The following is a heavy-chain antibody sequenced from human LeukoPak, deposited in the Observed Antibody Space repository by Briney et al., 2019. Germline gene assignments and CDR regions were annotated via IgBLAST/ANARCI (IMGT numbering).Heavy chain of an antibody. Sequence: SETLSLTCTVSRGSISSSSYYWGWIRQPAGKGLQWIGSIYYSGSTYYNPSLKSRVTISVDTSKNQFSLKLSSVTAADTAVYYCATSGRVPYCGGDCFSAWFDPWGQGTLVTVSS. CDR3: ATSGRVPYCGGDCFSAWFDP. CDR2: IYYSGST. V-gene: IGHV4-39*01. J-gene: IGHJ5*02. CDR1: RGSISSSSYY. D-gene: IGHD2-21*02.